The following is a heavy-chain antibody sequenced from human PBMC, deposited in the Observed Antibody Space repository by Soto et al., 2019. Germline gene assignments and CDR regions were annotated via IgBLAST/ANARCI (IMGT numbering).Heavy chain of an antibody. V-gene: IGHV3-64D*06. Sequence: GGSLILLCSSTGLSFTSYAMHWVRQAPGKGLEHVSGISANGATTYYADSVKGRFTISRDNSKNTLSLQMSSLRAEDTAVYYCSLSSAHYEWDFDLW. CDR1: GLSFTSYA. J-gene: IGHJ2*01. CDR2: ISANGATT. CDR3: SLSSAHYEWDFDL. D-gene: IGHD3-22*01.